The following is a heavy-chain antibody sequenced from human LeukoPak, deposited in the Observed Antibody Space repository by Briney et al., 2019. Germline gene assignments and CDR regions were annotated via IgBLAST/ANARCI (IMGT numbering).Heavy chain of an antibody. J-gene: IGHJ4*02. D-gene: IGHD3-10*01. CDR3: ARAPYGSGSYYPDY. CDR2: IYSGGST. V-gene: IGHV3-66*01. Sequence: GGSLRLSCAASGFTVSSNYMSWVRQAPGKGLEWVSVIYSGGSTYYADSVKGRFTISRDNSKNTLYLQMYSLRAEDTAVYYCARAPYGSGSYYPDYWGQGTLVTVSS. CDR1: GFTVSSNY.